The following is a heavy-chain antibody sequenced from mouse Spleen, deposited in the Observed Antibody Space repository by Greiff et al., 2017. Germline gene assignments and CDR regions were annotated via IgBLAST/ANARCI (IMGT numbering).Heavy chain of an antibody. V-gene: IGHV1-69*02. D-gene: IGHD3-1*01. CDR1: GYTFTSYW. CDR2: IDPSDSYT. J-gene: IGHJ3*01. Sequence: QVQLQQSGAELVKPGASVKLSCKASGYTFTSYWMHWVKQRPGQGLEWIGEIDPSDSYTNYNQKFKGKATLTVDKSSSTAYMQLSSLTSEDSAVYYCAREAPGFAYWGQGTLVTVSA. CDR3: AREAPGFAY.